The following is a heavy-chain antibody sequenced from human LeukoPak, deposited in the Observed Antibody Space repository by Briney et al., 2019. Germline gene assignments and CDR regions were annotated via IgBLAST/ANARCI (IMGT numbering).Heavy chain of an antibody. CDR1: GFTFSSYE. Sequence: PGGSLRLSCAASGFTFSSYEMNWVRQAPGKGLEWVSYISSSGSTIYYADSVKGRFTISRDNAKNSLYLQMNSLRAEDTAVYYCARVPGKGRCLQYFDYWGQGTLVTVSS. D-gene: IGHD5-24*01. CDR3: ARVPGKGRCLQYFDY. V-gene: IGHV3-48*03. J-gene: IGHJ4*02. CDR2: ISSSGSTI.